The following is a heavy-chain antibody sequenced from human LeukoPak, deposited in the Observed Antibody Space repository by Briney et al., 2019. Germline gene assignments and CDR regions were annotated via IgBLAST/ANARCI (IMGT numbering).Heavy chain of an antibody. CDR1: GFTFHTYA. CDR3: ARDPYSGSYSAYYYYYMDV. D-gene: IGHD1-26*01. CDR2: INGSGGRT. Sequence: GRSLRLSCAASGFTFHTYAMNWVRQPPGKGLEWVSSINGSGGRTYYAGSVKGRFTISRDNSKNTLYLQMNSLRAEDTAVYYCARDPYSGSYSAYYYYYMDVWGKGTTVTVSS. V-gene: IGHV3-23*01. J-gene: IGHJ6*03.